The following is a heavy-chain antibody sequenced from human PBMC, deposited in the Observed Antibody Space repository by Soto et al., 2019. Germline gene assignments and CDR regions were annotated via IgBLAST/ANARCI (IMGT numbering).Heavy chain of an antibody. Sequence: GGALRLSCAASGFTFSTYALSWVRQAPGKGLEWVSTISVSGSDTYYADSVKGRFTISRDNSRDTLYLEMNSLRAEDTAIYYCAKFQVEGYHNYYGMDVWGQGTTVTVSS. CDR1: GFTFSTYA. CDR2: ISVSGSDT. V-gene: IGHV3-23*01. J-gene: IGHJ6*02. CDR3: AKFQVEGYHNYYGMDV.